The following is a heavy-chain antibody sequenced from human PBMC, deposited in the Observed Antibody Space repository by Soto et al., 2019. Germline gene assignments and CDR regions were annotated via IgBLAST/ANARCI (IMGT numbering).Heavy chain of an antibody. D-gene: IGHD2-15*01. CDR3: ARIGCSGGSCYSDWFDP. J-gene: IGHJ5*02. CDR1: GYTFTDYH. V-gene: IGHV1-2*02. Sequence: GASVKVSCKPSGYTFTDYHIHWVRQAPGQGLEFMGWINPNSGGTNYAQKFQGRVTMTRDTSISTAYMELSRLRSDDTAVYYCARIGCSGGSCYSDWFDPWGQGTLVTVSS. CDR2: INPNSGGT.